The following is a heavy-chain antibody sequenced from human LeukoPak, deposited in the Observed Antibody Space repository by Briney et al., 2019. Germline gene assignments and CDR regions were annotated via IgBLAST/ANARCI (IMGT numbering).Heavy chain of an antibody. CDR3: TRPAVGNIQWFDA. Sequence: GGSLRLSCAASGFTLTYYYMNWVRQPPGKGLEWVASIKEDGGDKSYVASVKGRFTVSRDNAGNSLYLQMNSLRAEETVVYYCTRPAVGNIQWFDAWGQGTLVTVSS. CDR1: GFTLTYYY. V-gene: IGHV3-7*05. D-gene: IGHD6-13*01. J-gene: IGHJ5*02. CDR2: IKEDGGDK.